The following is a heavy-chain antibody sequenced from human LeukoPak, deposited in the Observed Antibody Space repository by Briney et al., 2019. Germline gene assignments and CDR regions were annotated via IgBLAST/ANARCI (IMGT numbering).Heavy chain of an antibody. CDR1: GFTFSRNV. CDR3: ARGGIPTGPYYYFYYMDV. D-gene: IGHD3-10*01. Sequence: GSSLRLSCAASGFTFSRNVMHWVRQAPGKGLEWVALISYDGNNKFYADSVKGRFTIPRGNSRNTLFLQMNSLRGEDAAVYSCARGGIPTGPYYYFYYMDVWGKGTAVTVSS. CDR2: ISYDGNNK. J-gene: IGHJ6*03. V-gene: IGHV3-30*01.